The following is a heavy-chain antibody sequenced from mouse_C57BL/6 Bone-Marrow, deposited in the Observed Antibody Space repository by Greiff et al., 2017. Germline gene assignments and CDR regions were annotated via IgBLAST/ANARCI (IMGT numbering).Heavy chain of an antibody. J-gene: IGHJ4*01. Sequence: EVHLVESGGGLVKPGGSLKLSCAASGFTFSSYALSWVRQTPEKRLAWVATISDGGSYTYYPDNVKGRFTISRDNAKNNLYLQMSHLKSEDTAMYYCAREGIYYDYDGGYYYAMDYWGQGTSVTVSS. V-gene: IGHV5-4*01. D-gene: IGHD2-4*01. CDR2: ISDGGSYT. CDR3: AREGIYYDYDGGYYYAMDY. CDR1: GFTFSSYA.